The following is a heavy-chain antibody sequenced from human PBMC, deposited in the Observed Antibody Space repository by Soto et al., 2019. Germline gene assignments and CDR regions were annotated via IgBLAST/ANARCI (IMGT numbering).Heavy chain of an antibody. V-gene: IGHV3-74*01. CDR2: ISGGGSRT. J-gene: IGHJ6*02. CDR1: GFTFSSYW. D-gene: IGHD6-13*01. CDR3: ARDPGQQLPPPSYYYGLDV. Sequence: EVQLVESGGGLVQPGGSLRLSCAASGFTFSSYWMHWVRQVPGQGLVWVSRISGGGSRTGYADSVRGRFTISRDNAKNTLFLQMNSLRVDDTAVYFCARDPGQQLPPPSYYYGLDVWGQGATVTVSS.